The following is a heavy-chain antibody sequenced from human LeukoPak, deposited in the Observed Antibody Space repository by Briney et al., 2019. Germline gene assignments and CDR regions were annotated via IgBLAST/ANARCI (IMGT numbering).Heavy chain of an antibody. Sequence: GGSLRLSCAASGFTFSSYWMHWVRRAPGKGLVWVSRINSDGSSTSYADSVKGRFTISRDNAKNTLYLQMNSLRAEDTAVYYCARDVGAAAFDYWGQGTLVTVSS. V-gene: IGHV3-74*01. CDR2: INSDGSST. J-gene: IGHJ4*02. D-gene: IGHD6-13*01. CDR3: ARDVGAAAFDY. CDR1: GFTFSSYW.